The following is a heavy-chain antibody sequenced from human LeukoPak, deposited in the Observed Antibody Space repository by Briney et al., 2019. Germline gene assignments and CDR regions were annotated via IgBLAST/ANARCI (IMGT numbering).Heavy chain of an antibody. D-gene: IGHD2-15*01. CDR3: ARGLGYCSDGSCYVSWFDP. CDR2: IYYSGST. Sequence: SETLSLTCTVSGGSISSGGYYWSWIRQHPGKGLEWIGYIYYSGSTYYNPSLKSRVTISVDTSKNQFSLKLSSVTAADTAVYYCARGLGYCSDGSCYVSWFDPWGQGTLVTVSS. V-gene: IGHV4-31*03. CDR1: GGSISSGGYY. J-gene: IGHJ5*02.